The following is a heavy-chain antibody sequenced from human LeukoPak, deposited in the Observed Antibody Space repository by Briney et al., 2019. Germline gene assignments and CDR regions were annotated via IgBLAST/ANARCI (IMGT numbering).Heavy chain of an antibody. CDR2: INTDWTNT. CDR1: GFKLSNYW. J-gene: IGHJ4*02. D-gene: IGHD5-24*01. CDR3: ARGVSQFSEQPDY. Sequence: HSGRSLRLSCKVSGFKLSNYWMHWVRQIPRKGLLWVSRINTDWTNTTYADSVKGRFTISRDNAKSTLYLEMNSLRVEDTAVYYCARGVSQFSEQPDYWGQGTLVTVSS. V-gene: IGHV3-74*03.